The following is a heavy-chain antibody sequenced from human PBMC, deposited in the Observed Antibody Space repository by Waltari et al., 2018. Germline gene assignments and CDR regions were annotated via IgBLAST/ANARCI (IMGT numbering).Heavy chain of an antibody. J-gene: IGHJ6*04. CDR3: ARPETRVWWPGSPGMDV. D-gene: IGHD2-8*02. V-gene: IGHV1-69*04. Sequence: QVQMVQSGAEVKKPGSSVKVSCKASGDTFNNYVIIWWRQAPGQGLEWMGRTIPLLDIADYAQKFQGRVTFTADKSTNTAYMELSRLRSEETAVYCCARPETRVWWPGSPGMDVWGEGTSVTVSS. CDR1: GDTFNNYV. CDR2: TIPLLDIA.